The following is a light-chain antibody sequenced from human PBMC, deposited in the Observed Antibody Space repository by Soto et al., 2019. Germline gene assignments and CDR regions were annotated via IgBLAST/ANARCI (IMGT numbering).Light chain of an antibody. J-gene: IGKJ1*01. CDR2: DAS. V-gene: IGKV1-5*01. CDR1: QSISSY. Sequence: DIQMPHSPSSLSASVGYSVPITCRAIQSISSYLNWYQQKPGKAPKLLIHDASTVESGVPSRFSGSGSGTEFILTISSLQPDDFATYYCQHYNSYSEAFGQGTKVDIK. CDR3: QHYNSYSEA.